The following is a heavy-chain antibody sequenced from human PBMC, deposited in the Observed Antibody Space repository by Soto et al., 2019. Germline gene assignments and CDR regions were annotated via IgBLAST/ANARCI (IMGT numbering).Heavy chain of an antibody. CDR3: ARDHPGFAVADANY. CDR2: ISAYSGNT. V-gene: IGHV1-18*01. J-gene: IGHJ4*02. D-gene: IGHD6-19*01. Sequence: QVQLVQSRAEVKKPGASVKVSCKASGYTFTSYGINWVRQAPGQGLQWMGWISAYSGNTNYAQNLQGRVIMTTDTXXNTAYMELRSLRSDDTAVYYCARDHPGFAVADANYWGQGTLVTVSS. CDR1: GYTFTSYG.